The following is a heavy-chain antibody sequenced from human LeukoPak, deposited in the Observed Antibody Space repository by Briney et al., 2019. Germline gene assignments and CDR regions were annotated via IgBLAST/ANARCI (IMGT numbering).Heavy chain of an antibody. D-gene: IGHD5-24*01. CDR3: ARDVEMASNYGMDV. J-gene: IGHJ6*02. Sequence: ASVKVSCKASGYTFTGYYMHWVRQAPGQGLEWMGWINPNSGGTNYAQKFQGWVTMTRDTSIGTAYMELSRLRSDDTAVYYCARDVEMASNYGMDVWGQGTTVTVSS. CDR2: INPNSGGT. CDR1: GYTFTGYY. V-gene: IGHV1-2*04.